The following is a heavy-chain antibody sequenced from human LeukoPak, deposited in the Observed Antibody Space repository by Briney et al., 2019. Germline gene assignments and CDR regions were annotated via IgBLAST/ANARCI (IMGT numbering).Heavy chain of an antibody. CDR1: GFTFSTNV. Sequence: GGALRLSCSVSGFTFSTNVMHWGRHAPGKGLEYVSAIGSNGDNKLYSDSVKGRFTISRDNSKNTLYLQMSSLRADDTAVYYCVRGTGYWGQGTLVTVSS. CDR3: VRGTGY. J-gene: IGHJ4*02. V-gene: IGHV3-64D*06. CDR2: IGSNGDNK.